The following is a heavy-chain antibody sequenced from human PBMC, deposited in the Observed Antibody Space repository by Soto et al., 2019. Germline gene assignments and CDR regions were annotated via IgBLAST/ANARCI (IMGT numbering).Heavy chain of an antibody. CDR3: ARDLGAGSAFDI. CDR1: GGSISSGGYY. CDR2: IYYSGST. Sequence: QVQLQESGPGLVKPSQTLSLTCTVSGGSISSGGYYWSWIRQHPGKGLEWIGYIYYSGSTYYNQCLKSRVTISVETSKNQFTLKLSSVTAADTAVYYCARDLGAGSAFDIWGQGTIVTVSS. J-gene: IGHJ3*02. D-gene: IGHD1-1*01. V-gene: IGHV4-31*03.